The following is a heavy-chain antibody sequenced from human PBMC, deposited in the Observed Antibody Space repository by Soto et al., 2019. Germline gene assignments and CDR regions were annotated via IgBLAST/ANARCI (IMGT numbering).Heavy chain of an antibody. CDR1: GGSISSTTYY. Sequence: ASETLSLTCTVSGGSISSTTYYWGWIRQPPGRGLEWIGNIHYSGNTYYNPSLKSRATISVDTSENQFSLRLSSVTAADTAIYYCARRAPRFFNSSTYAFCSNDSLHYRDVVAKGTRVTVSS. J-gene: IGHJ6*03. V-gene: IGHV4-39*01. CDR3: ARRAPRFFNSSTYAFCSNDSLHYRDV. CDR2: IHYSGNT. D-gene: IGHD3-16*01.